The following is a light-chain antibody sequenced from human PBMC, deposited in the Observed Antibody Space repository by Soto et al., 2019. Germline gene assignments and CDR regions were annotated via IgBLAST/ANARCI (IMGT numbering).Light chain of an antibody. V-gene: IGLV2-14*03. J-gene: IGLJ1*01. CDR1: SSDIGYANF. CDR3: GTWDSSLSAHYV. CDR2: DLI. Sequence: QSALSQPSCLPGSPGQSITISCTGTSSDIGYANFVSWYQQHPGKAPKLLIYDLINRPSGIPDRFSGSKSGTSATLGITGLQTGDEADYYCGTWDSSLSAHYVFGTGPKVTV.